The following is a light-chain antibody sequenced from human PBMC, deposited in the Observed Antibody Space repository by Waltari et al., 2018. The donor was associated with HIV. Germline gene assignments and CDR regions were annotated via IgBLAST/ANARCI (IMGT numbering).Light chain of an antibody. J-gene: IGKJ1*01. Sequence: DIVLTQSPDYLAVSLGERATIDCKSSQSVFYSSNNRNNLAWYQQKAGQPPKLLIAWASTRESGVPDRFSGSGSGTHFTLTISSLQAEDVAVYYCQQYYSSPKTFGQGTKVEIK. CDR2: WAS. V-gene: IGKV4-1*01. CDR3: QQYYSSPKT. CDR1: QSVFYSSNNRNN.